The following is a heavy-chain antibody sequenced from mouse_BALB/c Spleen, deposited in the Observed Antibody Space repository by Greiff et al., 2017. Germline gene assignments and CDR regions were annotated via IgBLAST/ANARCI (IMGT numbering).Heavy chain of an antibody. CDR3: TRFTTATGWYFDV. CDR1: GFTFSSYT. D-gene: IGHD1-2*01. CDR2: ISSGGSYT. V-gene: IGHV5-6-4*01. J-gene: IGHJ1*01. Sequence: EVQGVESGGGLVKPGGSLKLSCAASGFTFSSYTMSWVRQTPEKRLEWVATISSGGSYTYYPDSVKGRFTISRDNAKNTLYLQMSSLKSEDTAMYYCTRFTTATGWYFDVWGAGTTVTVSS.